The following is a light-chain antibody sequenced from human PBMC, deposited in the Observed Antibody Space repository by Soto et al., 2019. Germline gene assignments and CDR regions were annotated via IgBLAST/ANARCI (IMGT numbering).Light chain of an antibody. CDR3: QQYGSSPSWT. CDR2: GAS. J-gene: IGKJ1*01. Sequence: EIVLTQSPGTLSLSPGERATLSCRASQSVSSSFLSWYQQKPGQAPRLLIYGASSRATGIPDRFSGSGAGTDFTLPISRLEHEDVAVYYCQQYGSSPSWTFGQGTKVDIK. CDR1: QSVSSSF. V-gene: IGKV3-20*01.